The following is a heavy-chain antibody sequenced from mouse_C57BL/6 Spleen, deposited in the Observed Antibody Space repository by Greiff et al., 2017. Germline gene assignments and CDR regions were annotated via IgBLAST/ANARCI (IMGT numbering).Heavy chain of an antibody. Sequence: QVTLKVSGPGILQPSQTLSLTCSFSGFSLSTFGMGVGWIRQPSGKGLEWLAHIWWDDDKYYNPALKSRLTISKVTSKNQVFLKIANVDTADTATYYCAQMVYDGNSYYFDYWGQGTTLTVSS. D-gene: IGHD2-1*01. CDR1: GFSLSTFGMG. J-gene: IGHJ2*01. V-gene: IGHV8-8*01. CDR2: IWWDDDK. CDR3: AQMVYDGNSYYFDY.